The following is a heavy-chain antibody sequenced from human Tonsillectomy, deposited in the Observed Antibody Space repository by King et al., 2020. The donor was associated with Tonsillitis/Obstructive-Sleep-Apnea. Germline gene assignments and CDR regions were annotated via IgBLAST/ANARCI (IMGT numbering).Heavy chain of an antibody. Sequence: VQLVESGGGVVRPGGSLRLSCAASGFTFDDYGMSWVRQAPGKGLEWVSGINWNGGSTGYADSVQGRLTISRDNAKNSLYLQMNSLRAEDAALYYCARARSSGWGDDAFDIWGQGTMVTVSS. V-gene: IGHV3-20*04. CDR1: GFTFDDYG. CDR3: ARARSSGWGDDAFDI. D-gene: IGHD6-19*01. CDR2: INWNGGST. J-gene: IGHJ3*02.